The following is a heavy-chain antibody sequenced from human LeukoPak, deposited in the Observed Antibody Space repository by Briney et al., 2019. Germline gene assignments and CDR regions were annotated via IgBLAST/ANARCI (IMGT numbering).Heavy chain of an antibody. D-gene: IGHD7-27*01. Sequence: GGTLRLSCAASGFTFSSLGMSWVRQAPGKGREGVSAISGSGGSTYYADSVKGRFTIPRDNSKNTLYLQMNSLRAEDTAVYYCAKEHPYLGYFQHWGQGTLVTVSS. V-gene: IGHV3-23*01. J-gene: IGHJ1*01. CDR2: ISGSGGST. CDR1: GFTFSSLG. CDR3: AKEHPYLGYFQH.